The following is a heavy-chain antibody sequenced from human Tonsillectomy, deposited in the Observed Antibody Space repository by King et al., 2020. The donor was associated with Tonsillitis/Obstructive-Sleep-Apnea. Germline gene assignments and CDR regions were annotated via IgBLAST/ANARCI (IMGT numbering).Heavy chain of an antibody. CDR1: GYTFTRYG. V-gene: IGHV1-18*01. Sequence: QLVQSGAEVKKPGASVKVSCKASGYTFTRYGINWVRQAPGQGLEWMGWISADNGNTNYAQKLQGRVTMTTDTSTTTAYMELRSLRSDDTALYYCASTTIFGVVIYYMDVWGKGTTVTVSS. CDR3: ASTTIFGVVIYYMDV. CDR2: ISADNGNT. D-gene: IGHD3-3*01. J-gene: IGHJ6*03.